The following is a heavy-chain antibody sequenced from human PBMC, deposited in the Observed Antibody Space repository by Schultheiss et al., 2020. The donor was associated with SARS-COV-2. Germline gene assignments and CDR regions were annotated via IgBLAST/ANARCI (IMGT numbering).Heavy chain of an antibody. J-gene: IGHJ4*02. CDR2: ISGSGGST. D-gene: IGHD4-17*01. CDR1: GFTFSSYA. V-gene: IGHV3-23*01. CDR3: ASLVVRTTVTPG. Sequence: GGSLRLSCATSGFTFSSYAMSWVRQAPGKGLEWVSGISGSGGSTYYTDSVKGRFTISRDNSKNTLYLQMNSLRAEDTAVYYCASLVVRTTVTPGWGQGTLVTVSS.